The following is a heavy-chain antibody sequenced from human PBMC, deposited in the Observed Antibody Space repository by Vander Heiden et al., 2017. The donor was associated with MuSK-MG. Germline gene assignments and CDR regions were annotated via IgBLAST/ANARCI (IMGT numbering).Heavy chain of an antibody. CDR3: ASVGATMVRGVLPFDP. CDR1: GGTFSSYA. D-gene: IGHD3-10*01. Sequence: QVQLVQSGAEVKKPGSSVKVSCQASGGTFSSYASSWVRQAPGQGLEGMGGIIPIFGTANYAQKFQGRVTITADESTSTAYTELSSLRSEDTAVYYCASVGATMVRGVLPFDPWGQGTLVTVSS. J-gene: IGHJ5*02. CDR2: IIPIFGTA. V-gene: IGHV1-69*12.